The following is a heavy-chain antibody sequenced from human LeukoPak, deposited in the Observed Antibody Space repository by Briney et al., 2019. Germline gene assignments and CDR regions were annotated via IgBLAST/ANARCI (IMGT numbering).Heavy chain of an antibody. Sequence: GGSLRLSCAASGFTFSDYYMSWIRQAPGKWLGWVSYISSSGSTIYYADSVKGRFTISRDNANNSLYLQMNSLRAEDTAVYYCARDPARRGELLFDYYYYMDVWGKGTTVTISS. J-gene: IGHJ6*03. CDR2: ISSSGSTI. D-gene: IGHD3-10*01. CDR1: GFTFSDYY. V-gene: IGHV3-11*01. CDR3: ARDPARRGELLFDYYYYMDV.